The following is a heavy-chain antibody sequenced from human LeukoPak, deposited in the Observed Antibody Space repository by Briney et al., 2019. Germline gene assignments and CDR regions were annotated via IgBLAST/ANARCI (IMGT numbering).Heavy chain of an antibody. D-gene: IGHD6-13*01. J-gene: IGHJ5*02. CDR1: GGSFSGYY. Sequence: SETLSLTCGVYGGSFSGYYWSWIRQPPGKGLEWIGEINHSGSTNYSPSLKSRVTISVDTSKNQFSLKLSSVTAADTAVYYCARALAAAGTRPNWFDPWGQGTLVTVSS. CDR2: INHSGST. V-gene: IGHV4-34*09. CDR3: ARALAAAGTRPNWFDP.